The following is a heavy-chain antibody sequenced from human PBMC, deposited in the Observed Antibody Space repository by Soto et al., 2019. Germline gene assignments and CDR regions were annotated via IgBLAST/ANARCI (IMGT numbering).Heavy chain of an antibody. CDR3: ARGPYYYDSSGYGY. Sequence: PGVSLRVSWAAAGCNFVDYCRSWIRQAPGKGLEWVSYISSSGSTIYYADSVKGRFTISRDNAKNSLYLQMNSLRAEDTAVYYCARGPYYYDSSGYGYWGQGTLVTVSP. D-gene: IGHD3-22*01. CDR1: GCNFVDYC. J-gene: IGHJ4*02. CDR2: ISSSGSTI. V-gene: IGHV3-11*01.